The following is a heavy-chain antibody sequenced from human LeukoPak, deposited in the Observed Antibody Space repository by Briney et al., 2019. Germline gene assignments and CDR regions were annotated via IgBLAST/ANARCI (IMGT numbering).Heavy chain of an antibody. J-gene: IGHJ4*02. Sequence: SETLSLTCTVSGGSISSYYWSWIRQPPGKGLEWIGYIYYSGSTNYNPSLKSRVTISVDTSKNQFSLKLSSVTAADTAVYYCAGGGNYYDSSGYSSDFDYWGQGTLVTVSS. V-gene: IGHV4-59*01. D-gene: IGHD3-22*01. CDR3: AGGGNYYDSSGYSSDFDY. CDR1: GGSISSYY. CDR2: IYYSGST.